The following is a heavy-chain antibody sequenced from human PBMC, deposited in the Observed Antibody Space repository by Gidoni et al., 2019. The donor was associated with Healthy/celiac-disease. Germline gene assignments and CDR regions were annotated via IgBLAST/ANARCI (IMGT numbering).Heavy chain of an antibody. CDR3: ATSPPGGRYFDWLENV. V-gene: IGHV1-24*01. J-gene: IGHJ6*02. CDR2: FDPEDGET. Sequence: QVQLVQSGAEVKKPGASVKVSCKVSGYTLTDLSMHWVRQAPGKGLEWTGGFDPEDGETIYAQKFQGRVTMTEDTSTDTAYMELSRLRSEDTAVYYCATSPPGGRYFDWLENVWGQGTTVTVSS. CDR1: GYTLTDLS. D-gene: IGHD3-9*01.